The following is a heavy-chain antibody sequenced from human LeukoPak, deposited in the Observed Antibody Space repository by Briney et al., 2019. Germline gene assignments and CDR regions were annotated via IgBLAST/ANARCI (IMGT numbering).Heavy chain of an antibody. CDR3: ARGKRTGYCSGGSCYPRYYFDY. D-gene: IGHD2-15*01. J-gene: IGHJ4*02. CDR1: GGSISSYY. V-gene: IGHV4-34*01. CDR2: INHSGST. Sequence: SETLSLTCTVSGGSISSYYWSWIRQPPGKGLEWIGEINHSGSTNYNPSLKSRVTISVDTSKNQFSLKLSSVTAADTAVYYCARGKRTGYCSGGSCYPRYYFDYWGQGTLVTVSS.